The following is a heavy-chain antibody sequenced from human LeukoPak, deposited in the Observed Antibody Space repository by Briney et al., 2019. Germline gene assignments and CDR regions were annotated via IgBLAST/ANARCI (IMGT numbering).Heavy chain of an antibody. CDR2: IKQDGSQK. CDR1: GFTFSSYS. CDR3: ARAFFNPAEAVSGSYYKGYYYYGMDV. Sequence: PGGSLRLSCAASGFTFSSYSMNWVRQAPGKGLEWVASIKQDGSQKSYVDSVKGRFTISRDNAKNSLSLQMDSLRGEDTAVYYCARAFFNPAEAVSGSYYKGYYYYGMDVWGQGTTVTVSS. J-gene: IGHJ6*02. V-gene: IGHV3-7*01. D-gene: IGHD3-10*01.